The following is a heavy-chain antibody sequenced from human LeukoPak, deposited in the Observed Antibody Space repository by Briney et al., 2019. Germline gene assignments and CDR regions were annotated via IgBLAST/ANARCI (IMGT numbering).Heavy chain of an antibody. CDR1: GYTFTSYA. D-gene: IGHD3-10*01. Sequence: ASVKVSCKASGYTFTSYAMHWVRQAPGQRLEWMGWINAGNGNTKYSQKFQGRVTITRDTSASTAYMELSSLRSEDTAVYYCASGSLWFGELASYYYYGMDVWGQGTTVTVSS. J-gene: IGHJ6*02. V-gene: IGHV1-3*01. CDR3: ASGSLWFGELASYYYYGMDV. CDR2: INAGNGNT.